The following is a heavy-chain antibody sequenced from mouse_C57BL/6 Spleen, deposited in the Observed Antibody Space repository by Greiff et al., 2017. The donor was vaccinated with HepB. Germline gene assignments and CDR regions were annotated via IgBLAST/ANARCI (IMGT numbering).Heavy chain of an antibody. Sequence: EVQVVESGGGLVKPGGSLKLSCAASGFTFSDYGMHWVRQAPEKGLEWVAYISSGSSTIYYADPVKGRLTISRDNAKNTLFLQMTSLRYEDTAMYYCARVGYYYDSSGAMDYWGQGTSVTVSS. J-gene: IGHJ4*01. V-gene: IGHV5-17*01. D-gene: IGHD1-1*01. CDR3: ARVGYYYDSSGAMDY. CDR2: ISSGSSTI. CDR1: GFTFSDYG.